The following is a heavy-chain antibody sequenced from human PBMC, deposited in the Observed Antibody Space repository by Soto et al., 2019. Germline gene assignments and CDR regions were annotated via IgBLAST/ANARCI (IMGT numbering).Heavy chain of an antibody. D-gene: IGHD2-21*02. CDR2: INPNSGGT. CDR1: GYTFTGYY. CDR3: ARVLDCGGDCYSSDAFDI. V-gene: IGHV1-2*02. Sequence: GASVKVSCKASGYTFTGYYMHWVRQAPGQGLEWMGWINPNSGGTNYAQKFQGRVTMTRDTSISTAYMELSRLRSDDTAVYYCARVLDCGGDCYSSDAFDIWGQGTMGTLSS. J-gene: IGHJ3*02.